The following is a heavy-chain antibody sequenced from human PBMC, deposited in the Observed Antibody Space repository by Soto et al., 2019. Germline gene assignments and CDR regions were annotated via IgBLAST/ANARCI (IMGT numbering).Heavy chain of an antibody. CDR1: GFTFSSYA. CDR3: AKSRVFIGAIVTLLDS. CDR2: ISGSGGST. J-gene: IGHJ4*02. Sequence: GGSLRLSCAASGFTFSSYAMSWVRQAPGKGLEWVSAISGSGGSTYYADSVKGRFTISRDNSKNTLYLQMNSLRAEDTAVYYCAKSRVFIGAIVTLLDSWGQGTQVTVSS. D-gene: IGHD3-16*02. V-gene: IGHV3-23*01.